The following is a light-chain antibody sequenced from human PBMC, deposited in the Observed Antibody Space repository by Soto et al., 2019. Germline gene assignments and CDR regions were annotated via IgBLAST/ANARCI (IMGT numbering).Light chain of an antibody. CDR1: SSNIGSNT. Sequence: QSVLTQPPSASGTPGQRVTISCSGSSSNIGSNTVSWYQQLPGTAPKLLIYGNINRPSGVPDRFSGSKSGTSASLAITGLQAEDEADYYCQSYDNSLPGVVFGGGTKLTVL. CDR2: GNI. J-gene: IGLJ2*01. CDR3: QSYDNSLPGVV. V-gene: IGLV1-40*01.